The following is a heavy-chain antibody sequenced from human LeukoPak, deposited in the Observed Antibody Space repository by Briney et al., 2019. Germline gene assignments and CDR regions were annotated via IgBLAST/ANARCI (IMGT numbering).Heavy chain of an antibody. CDR2: ISATRGNT. J-gene: IGHJ4*02. CDR3: AKGSSTSCQCYRDH. Sequence: GGSLRLSCVASGFTFTNYAMSWVRQPPGKGLEWVSAISATRGNTYYADSVQGRFSISRDNSKNTLYLQMNSLRAEDTAVYYCAKGSSTSCQCYRDHWGQGTLVTVSS. V-gene: IGHV3-23*01. D-gene: IGHD2-2*01. CDR1: GFTFTNYA.